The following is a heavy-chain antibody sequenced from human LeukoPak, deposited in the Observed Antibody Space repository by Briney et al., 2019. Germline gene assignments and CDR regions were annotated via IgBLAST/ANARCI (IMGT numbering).Heavy chain of an antibody. J-gene: IGHJ4*02. D-gene: IGHD5-18*01. CDR1: GGSISSGGYY. CDR3: ARSSMQLWLLAY. V-gene: IGHV4-39*01. CDR2: IYYSGST. Sequence: SQTLSLTCTVSGGSISSGGYYWSWIRQPPGKGLEWIGSIYYSGSTYYNPSLKSRVTISVDTSKNQFSLKLSSVTAADTAVYYCARSSMQLWLLAYWGQGTLVTVSS.